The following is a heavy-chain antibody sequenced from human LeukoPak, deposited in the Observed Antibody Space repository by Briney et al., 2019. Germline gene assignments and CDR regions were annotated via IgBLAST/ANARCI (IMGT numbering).Heavy chain of an antibody. CDR1: GYSFTSYW. D-gene: IGHD4-11*01. CDR3: ARHLTYSNGYYYYMDV. Sequence: GESLKISCKGSGYSFTSYWIGWVRQMPGKGLGWMGIIYPGDSDTRYSPSFQGQVTISADKSISTAYLQWSSLKASDTAMYYCARHLTYSNGYYYYMDVWGKGTTVTVSS. J-gene: IGHJ6*03. V-gene: IGHV5-51*01. CDR2: IYPGDSDT.